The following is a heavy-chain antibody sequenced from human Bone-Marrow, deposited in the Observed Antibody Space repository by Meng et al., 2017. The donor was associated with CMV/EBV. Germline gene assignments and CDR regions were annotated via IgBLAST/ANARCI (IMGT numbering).Heavy chain of an antibody. D-gene: IGHD5-24*01. CDR3: ARRSRDGYNYDYFDY. V-gene: IGHV3-7*01. J-gene: IGHJ4*02. CDR2: IKQDGSEK. CDR1: GFTFSSYW. Sequence: GESLKISCAASGFTFSSYWMSWVRQAPGKGLEWVANIKQDGSEKYYVDSVKGRFTISRDNAKNSLYLQMNSLRAEDTAVYYCARRSRDGYNYDYFDYWGQGTLVTVSS.